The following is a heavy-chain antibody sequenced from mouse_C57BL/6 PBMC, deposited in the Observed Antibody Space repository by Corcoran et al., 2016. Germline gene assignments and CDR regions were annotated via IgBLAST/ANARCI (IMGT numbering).Heavy chain of an antibody. J-gene: IGHJ3*01. V-gene: IGHV14-3*01. CDR3: ASYYYGSRSWFAY. Sequence: EVQLQQSVAELVRPGASVKLSCTASGFNIKNTYMHWVKQRPEQGLEWIGRIDPANGNTKYAPKFQGKATITADTSSNTAYLQLSSLTSEDTAIYYCASYYYGSRSWFAYWGQGTLVTVSA. CDR1: GFNIKNTY. D-gene: IGHD1-1*01. CDR2: IDPANGNT.